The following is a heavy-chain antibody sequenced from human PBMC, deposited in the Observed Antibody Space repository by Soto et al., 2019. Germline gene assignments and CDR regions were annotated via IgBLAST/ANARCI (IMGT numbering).Heavy chain of an antibody. J-gene: IGHJ6*02. Sequence: SETLSLTCTVSGGSISSYYWSWIRQPPGKGLEWIGYIYYSGSTNYNPSLKSRVTISVDTSKNQFSLKLSSVTAADTAVYYCARERSGESYGPYGMDVWGQGTTVTVSS. CDR3: ARERSGESYGPYGMDV. CDR1: GGSISSYY. D-gene: IGHD5-18*01. V-gene: IGHV4-59*01. CDR2: IYYSGST.